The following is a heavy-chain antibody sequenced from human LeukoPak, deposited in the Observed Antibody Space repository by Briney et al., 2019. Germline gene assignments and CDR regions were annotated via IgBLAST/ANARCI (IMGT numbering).Heavy chain of an antibody. J-gene: IGHJ5*02. CDR1: GYTLTELS. CDR3: ATALSRWYLVNWSDP. CDR2: FDPEDGET. V-gene: IGHV1-24*01. Sequence: ASVKVSCKVSGYTLTELSMHWVRQAPGKGLEWMGGFDPEDGETIYAQKFQGRVTMTEDTSTDTAYMELSSLRSEDTAVYYCATALSRWYLVNWSDPWGEGTLVTVSP. D-gene: IGHD6-13*01.